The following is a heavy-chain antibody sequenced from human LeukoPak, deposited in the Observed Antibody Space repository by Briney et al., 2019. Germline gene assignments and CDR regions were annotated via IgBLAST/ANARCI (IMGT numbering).Heavy chain of an antibody. J-gene: IGHJ6*04. Sequence: GGSLRLSCAASGFTFSSYSMNWVRQAPGKGLEWVLSISSSSSYIYYADSVKGRFTISRDNAKNSLYLQMNSLRAEDTAVYYCARFLWTPYGMDVWGKGTTVTVSS. V-gene: IGHV3-21*01. CDR1: GFTFSSYS. CDR3: ARFLWTPYGMDV. CDR2: ISSSSSYI. D-gene: IGHD3-10*01.